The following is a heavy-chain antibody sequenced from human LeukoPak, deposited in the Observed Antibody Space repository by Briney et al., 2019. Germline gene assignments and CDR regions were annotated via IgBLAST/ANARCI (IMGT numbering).Heavy chain of an antibody. CDR1: GYTFTSYD. J-gene: IGHJ6*03. V-gene: IGHV1-8*01. CDR2: MNPNSGNT. CDR3: ARGITSGPFYDFWSGYSGGYYYYMDV. D-gene: IGHD3-3*01. Sequence: GSSVKVSCKASGYTFTSYDIHWVRQATGQGLEWMGWMNPNSGNTGYAQKFQGRVTMTRNTSISTAYMELSSLRSEDTAVYYCARGITSGPFYDFWSGYSGGYYYYMDVWGKGTTVTVSS.